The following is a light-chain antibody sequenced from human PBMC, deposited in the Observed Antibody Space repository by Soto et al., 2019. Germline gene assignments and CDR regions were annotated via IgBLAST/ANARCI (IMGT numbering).Light chain of an antibody. Sequence: IALTNTPSNLSVYSIYLATPYFRASQSVSNNYLAWYQQKPGQAPRLLIYGASNRATGIPDRFSGSGSGTDFTLTISRLEPEDIAVYYCHQYGRSGKFGQGTKVDIK. CDR1: QSVSNNY. CDR2: GAS. V-gene: IGKV3-20*01. CDR3: HQYGRSGK. J-gene: IGKJ1*01.